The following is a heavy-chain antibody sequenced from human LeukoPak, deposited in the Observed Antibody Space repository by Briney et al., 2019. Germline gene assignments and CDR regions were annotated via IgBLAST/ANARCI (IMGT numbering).Heavy chain of an antibody. D-gene: IGHD6-19*01. CDR3: ARGYGDAIAVAGICDY. CDR1: GFTFRDYY. V-gene: IGHV3-11*05. Sequence: RTGGSLRLSCTASGFTFRDYYMSWIRQAPGKGLEWVSYSSSSGTYTKYADSVKGRFTISRDNAKNSLYLQMNSLRAEDTAVYYCARGYGDAIAVAGICDYWGQGTLVTVSP. J-gene: IGHJ4*02. CDR2: SSSSGTYT.